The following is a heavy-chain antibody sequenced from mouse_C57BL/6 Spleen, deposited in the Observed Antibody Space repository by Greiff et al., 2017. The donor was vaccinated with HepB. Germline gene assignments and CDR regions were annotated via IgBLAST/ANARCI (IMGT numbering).Heavy chain of an antibody. J-gene: IGHJ2*01. CDR3: ARWIITTVVALRPDY. D-gene: IGHD1-1*01. CDR2: IYPRSGNT. V-gene: IGHV1-81*01. Sequence: QVQLKQSGAELARPGASVKLSCKASGYTFTSYGISWVKQRTGQGLEWIGEIYPRSGNTYYNEKFKGKATLTADKSSSTAYMELRSLTSEDSAVYFCARWIITTVVALRPDYWGQGTTLTVSS. CDR1: GYTFTSYG.